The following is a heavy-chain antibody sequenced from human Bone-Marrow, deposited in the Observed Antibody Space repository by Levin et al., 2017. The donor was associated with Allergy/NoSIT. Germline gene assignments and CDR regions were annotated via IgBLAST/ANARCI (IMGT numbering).Heavy chain of an antibody. CDR3: ARSSTNGLCYNY. J-gene: IGHJ4*02. CDR2: IHYSGTT. V-gene: IGHV4-59*01. Sequence: AGGSLRLSCTVSVGSMSSYYWAWIRQPPGKGLEWIGEIHYSGTTNYNPSLKSRVTISVDTSKNMFSLKMTSVTAADTAVYYCARSSTNGLCYNYWGQGSLVTVSS. D-gene: IGHD2-8*01. CDR1: VGSMSSYY.